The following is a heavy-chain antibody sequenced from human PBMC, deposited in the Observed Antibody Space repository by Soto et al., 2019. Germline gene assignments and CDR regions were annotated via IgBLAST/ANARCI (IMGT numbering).Heavy chain of an antibody. CDR1: GFTFSSYA. V-gene: IGHV3-23*01. D-gene: IGHD4-17*01. CDR3: AKDLGYGDYVMDPFFWYYYYYMDV. CDR2: ISGSGGST. Sequence: HPGGSLRLSCAASGFTFSSYAMSWVRQAPGKGLEWVSAISGSGGSTYYADSVKGRFTISRDNSKNTLYLQMNSLRAEDTAVYYCAKDLGYGDYVMDPFFWYYYYYMDVWGKGTTVTVSS. J-gene: IGHJ6*03.